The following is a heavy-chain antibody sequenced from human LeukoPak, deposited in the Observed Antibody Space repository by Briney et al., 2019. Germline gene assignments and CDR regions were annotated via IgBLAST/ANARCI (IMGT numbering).Heavy chain of an antibody. D-gene: IGHD2-21*02. Sequence: PGRSLRLSCAASGFTFDDYAMHWVRQAPGKGLEWVSGISWNSGTIGYADSVKGRFTISRDNAKNSLYLQMNSLRAEDTALYYCAKDTGGDHGYYYYGMDVWGQGTTVTVSS. CDR3: AKDTGGDHGYYYYGMDV. J-gene: IGHJ6*02. CDR2: ISWNSGTI. CDR1: GFTFDDYA. V-gene: IGHV3-9*01.